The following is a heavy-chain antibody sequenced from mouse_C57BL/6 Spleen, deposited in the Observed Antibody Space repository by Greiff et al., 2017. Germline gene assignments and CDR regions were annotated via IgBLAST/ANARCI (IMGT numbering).Heavy chain of an antibody. CDR3: ARWLFITTVVAHFDY. D-gene: IGHD1-1*01. Sequence: VQLQQSGAELVKPGASVKLSCKASGYTFTSYWMQWVKQRPGQGLEWIGEIDPSDSYTNYNQKFKGKATLTVDTSSSTAYMQLSSLTSEDSAVYYCARWLFITTVVAHFDYWGQGTTLTVSS. CDR1: GYTFTSYW. CDR2: IDPSDSYT. V-gene: IGHV1-50*01. J-gene: IGHJ2*01.